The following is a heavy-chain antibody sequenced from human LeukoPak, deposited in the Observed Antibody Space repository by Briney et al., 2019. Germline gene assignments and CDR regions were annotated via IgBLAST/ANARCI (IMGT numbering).Heavy chain of an antibody. Sequence: PSETLSLTCTVSGGSISSGSYYWSWIWQPAGKGLEWIGRIYTSGSTNYNPSLKSRVTISVDTSKNQFSLKLSSVTAADTAVYYCARENFKSNWFDPWGQGTLVTVSS. CDR1: GGSISSGSYY. CDR2: IYTSGST. D-gene: IGHD1-7*01. J-gene: IGHJ5*02. CDR3: ARENFKSNWFDP. V-gene: IGHV4-61*02.